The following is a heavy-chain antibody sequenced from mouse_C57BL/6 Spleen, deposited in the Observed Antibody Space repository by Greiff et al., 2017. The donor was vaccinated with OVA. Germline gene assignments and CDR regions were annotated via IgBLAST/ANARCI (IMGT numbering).Heavy chain of an antibody. CDR1: GFTFSDYG. D-gene: IGHD1-1*01. V-gene: IGHV5-17*01. J-gene: IGHJ4*01. CDR3: ARGGYYGSSYGYAMDY. Sequence: EVQRVESGGGLVKPGGSLKLSCAASGFTFSDYGMHWVRQAPEKGLEWVAYISSGSSTISYADTVKGRFTISRDNAKNTLFLQMTSLRSEDTAMYYCARGGYYGSSYGYAMDYWGQGTSVTVSS. CDR2: ISSGSSTI.